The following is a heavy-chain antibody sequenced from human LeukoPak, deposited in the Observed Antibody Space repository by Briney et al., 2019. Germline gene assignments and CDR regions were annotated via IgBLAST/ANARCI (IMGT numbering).Heavy chain of an antibody. J-gene: IGHJ4*02. V-gene: IGHV3-20*04. CDR2: INWNGGST. CDR3: ARERDGEYYFDY. Sequence: GALRLSCAASGFTFDDCGMSWVRQAPGKGLEWVSGINWNGGSTGYADSVKGRFTISRDNAKNSLYLQMNSLRAEDTALYYCARERDGEYYFDYWGQGTLVTVSS. D-gene: IGHD3-10*01. CDR1: GFTFDDCG.